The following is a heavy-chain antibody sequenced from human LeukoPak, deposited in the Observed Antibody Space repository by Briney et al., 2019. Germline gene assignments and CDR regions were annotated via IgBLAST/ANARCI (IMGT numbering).Heavy chain of an antibody. V-gene: IGHV3-30*02. CDR3: AKDHQRAITFGGVIVPTQYDS. Sequence: PGGSLRLSCAASGFTFSSYAMHWVRQAPGKGLEWVAFIRYDGSNKYYADSVKGRFTISRDTSKNTLYLQMNSLKPEDTAVYYCAKDHQRAITFGGVIVPTQYDSWGQGTLVTVSS. CDR1: GFTFSSYA. J-gene: IGHJ4*02. CDR2: IRYDGSNK. D-gene: IGHD3-16*02.